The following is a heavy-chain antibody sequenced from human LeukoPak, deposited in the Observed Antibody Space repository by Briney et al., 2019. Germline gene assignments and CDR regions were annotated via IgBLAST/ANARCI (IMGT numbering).Heavy chain of an antibody. Sequence: ASVKVSCKASGYTFTSYDINWVRQATGQGLEWMGWMNPNGGNTGYAQKFQGRVTMTRNTSISTAYMELSSLRSEDTAVYYCARSQRIVVVAAKRYYFDYWGQGTLVTVSS. V-gene: IGHV1-8*01. CDR1: GYTFTSYD. CDR2: MNPNGGNT. J-gene: IGHJ4*02. CDR3: ARSQRIVVVAAKRYYFDY. D-gene: IGHD2-15*01.